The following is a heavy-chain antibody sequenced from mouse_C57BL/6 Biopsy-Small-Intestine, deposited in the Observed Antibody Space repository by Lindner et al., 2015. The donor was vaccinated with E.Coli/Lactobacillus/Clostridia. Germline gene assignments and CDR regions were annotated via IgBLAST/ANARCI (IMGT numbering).Heavy chain of an antibody. V-gene: IGHV1-81*01. D-gene: IGHD2-3*01. CDR2: VYPRSRNT. CDR1: GYTFASYG. Sequence: VQLQESGVELARPGASVKLSCKTSGYTFASYGISWVKQRTGQGLVWIGEVYPRSRNTYYDENFRGKATLSADTFSSTAYMELRSLTAEDSAVYFCARGGYDGSWFDYWGQGTLVTVS. J-gene: IGHJ3*01. CDR3: ARGGYDGSWFDY.